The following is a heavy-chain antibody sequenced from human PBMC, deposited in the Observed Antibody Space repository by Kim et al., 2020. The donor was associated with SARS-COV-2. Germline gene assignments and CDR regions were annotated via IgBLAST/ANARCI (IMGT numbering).Heavy chain of an antibody. CDR2: ISSSSSYI. V-gene: IGHV3-21*01. J-gene: IGHJ3*02. D-gene: IGHD2-15*01. CDR1: GFTFSSYS. CDR3: ASLVPIVVVVAATRAFDI. Sequence: GGSLRLSCAASGFTFSSYSMNWVRQAPGKGLEWVSSISSSSSYIYYADSVKGRFTISRDNAKNSLYLQMNSLRAEDTAVYYCASLVPIVVVVAATRAFDIWGQGTMVTVSS.